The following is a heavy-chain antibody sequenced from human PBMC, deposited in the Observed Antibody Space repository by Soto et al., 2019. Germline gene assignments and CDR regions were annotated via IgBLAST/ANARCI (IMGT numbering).Heavy chain of an antibody. CDR3: ARDAPFHDY. CDR1: NFTFNVYA. J-gene: IGHJ4*02. CDR2: MSADGRDK. V-gene: IGHV3-30*04. Sequence: PGGSLRLSCSASNFTFNVYAMHWVRQAPDKGLEWVAVMSADGRDKFYADSVRGRFTISRDNSKNTLYLQINILRPDDTGVYFCARDAPFHDYWGLGTLVTVSS.